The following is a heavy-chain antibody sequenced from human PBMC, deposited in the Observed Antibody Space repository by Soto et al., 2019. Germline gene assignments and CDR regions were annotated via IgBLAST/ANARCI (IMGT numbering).Heavy chain of an antibody. CDR3: ARGRDRYSYGFRDAFDI. CDR1: GGSISSGGYY. V-gene: IGHV4-31*03. D-gene: IGHD5-18*01. CDR2: IYYSGST. Sequence: SETLSITCTVSGGSISSGGYYWSWIRQHPGKGLEWIGYIYYSGSTYYNPSLKSRVTISVDTSKNQFSLKLSSVTAADTAVYYCARGRDRYSYGFRDAFDIWGQGTMVTVSS. J-gene: IGHJ3*02.